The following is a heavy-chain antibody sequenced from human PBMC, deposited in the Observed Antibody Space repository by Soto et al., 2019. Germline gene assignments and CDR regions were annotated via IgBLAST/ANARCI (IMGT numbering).Heavy chain of an antibody. V-gene: IGHV3-11*04. J-gene: IGHJ6*02. CDR2: ISSRSSTI. D-gene: IGHD3-3*01. CDR1: GFTFSDYY. CDR3: ARDRVLRFLEWLPYYGMDV. Sequence: GGSLRLSCAASGFTFSDYYMSWIRQAPGKGLEWVSYISSRSSTIFYADSVKGRFTISRDNAKNSLYLQMNSLRAEDTAVYYYARDRVLRFLEWLPYYGMDVWGQGTTVTAP.